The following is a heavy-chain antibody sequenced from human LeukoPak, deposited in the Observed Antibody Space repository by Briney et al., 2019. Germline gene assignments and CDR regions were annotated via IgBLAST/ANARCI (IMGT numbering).Heavy chain of an antibody. CDR3: AKYSSGYVSEYYFDY. D-gene: IGHD5-12*01. CDR2: ISGSGGST. V-gene: IGHV3-23*01. J-gene: IGHJ4*02. CDR1: GFTFSSYA. Sequence: GGSLRLSCAASGFTFSSYAMSWVRQAPGKGLEWVSAISGSGGSTYYADSVKGRFTISRDNSKNTLYLQMNGLRAEDTAVYYCAKYSSGYVSEYYFDYWGQGTLVTVSS.